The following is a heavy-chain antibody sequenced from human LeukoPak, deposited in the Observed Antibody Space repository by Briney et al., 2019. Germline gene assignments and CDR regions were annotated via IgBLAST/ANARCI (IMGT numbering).Heavy chain of an antibody. J-gene: IGHJ4*02. CDR3: ARGKEWTFDY. CDR1: GFTFSSYS. Sequence: SGGSLRLSCAASGFTFSSYSMNWVRQAPGKGLEWVSSISSSSSYIYYADSVKGRFTISRDNAKNSLYLQMNSLRAEDTAVYYCARGKEWTFDYWGQGTLVTVSS. D-gene: IGHD3-3*01. V-gene: IGHV3-21*01. CDR2: ISSSSSYI.